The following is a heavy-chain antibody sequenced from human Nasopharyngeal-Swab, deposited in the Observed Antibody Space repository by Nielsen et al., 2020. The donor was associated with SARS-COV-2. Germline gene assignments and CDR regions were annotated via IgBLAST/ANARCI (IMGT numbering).Heavy chain of an antibody. Sequence: GGSLRLSCAASGFTFSSYEMNWVRQAPGKGLEWVSYISSSGSTRYYADSVKGRFTISRDNAKNSLYLQMNSLRAEDTAVYYCARDPSYILYGMDVWGQGTTVTVSS. CDR3: ARDPSYILYGMDV. CDR2: ISSSGSTR. J-gene: IGHJ6*02. CDR1: GFTFSSYE. D-gene: IGHD1-14*01. V-gene: IGHV3-48*03.